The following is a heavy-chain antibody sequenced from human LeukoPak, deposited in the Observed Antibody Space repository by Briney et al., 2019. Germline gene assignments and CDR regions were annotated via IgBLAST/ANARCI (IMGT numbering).Heavy chain of an antibody. J-gene: IGHJ6*03. D-gene: IGHD2-2*02. CDR1: GFTFSSYS. Sequence: GGSLRLSCAASGFTFSSYSMNWVRQAPGKGLEWVSYISSSSTIYYADSVKGRFTISRDNAKNSLYLQMNSLRAEGTAVYYCARDRVVPAAIGNYYYYYMDVWGKGTTVTVSS. CDR3: ARDRVVPAAIGNYYYYYMDV. V-gene: IGHV3-48*04. CDR2: ISSSSTI.